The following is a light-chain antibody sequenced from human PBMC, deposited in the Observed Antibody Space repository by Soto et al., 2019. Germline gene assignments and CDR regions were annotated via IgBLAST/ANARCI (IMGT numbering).Light chain of an antibody. CDR1: QSISNY. J-gene: IGKJ5*01. V-gene: IGKV3-11*01. CDR2: DAS. Sequence: EIVLTQSPATLSLSPGERATLSFRSSQSISNYLAWYQQKPGQAPRLLIYDASNRATGIPARFSGSGSGTDFSLTISRLEPEDFAVYYCQQRSNWPPTITFGQGTRLEIK. CDR3: QQRSNWPPTIT.